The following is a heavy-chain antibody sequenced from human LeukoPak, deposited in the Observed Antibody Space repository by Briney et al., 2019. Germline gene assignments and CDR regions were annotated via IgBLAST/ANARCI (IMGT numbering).Heavy chain of an antibody. V-gene: IGHV4-59*01. CDR2: IYYSGST. D-gene: IGHD5-18*01. Sequence: PSETLSLTCTVSGGSISSYYWSWIRQPAGKGLEWIGYIYYSGSTNYNPSLKSRVTISVDTSKNQFSLKLSSVTAADTAVYYCARGGYSYGFEGYYYYYYMDVWGKGTTVTVSS. CDR1: GGSISSYY. CDR3: ARGGYSYGFEGYYYYYYMDV. J-gene: IGHJ6*03.